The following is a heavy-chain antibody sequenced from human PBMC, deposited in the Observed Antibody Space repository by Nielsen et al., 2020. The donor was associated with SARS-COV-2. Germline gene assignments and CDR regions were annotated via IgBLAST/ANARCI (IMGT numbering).Heavy chain of an antibody. V-gene: IGHV4-30-4*01. CDR3: ARPSYYYGSGSYYTRWYFDL. D-gene: IGHD3-10*01. J-gene: IGHJ2*01. CDR2: IYYSGST. Sequence: WIRQPPGKGLEWIGYIYYSGSTYYNPSLKSRVTISVDTSKNQFSLKLSSVTAADTAVYYCARPSYYYGSGSYYTRWYFDLWGRGTLVTVSS.